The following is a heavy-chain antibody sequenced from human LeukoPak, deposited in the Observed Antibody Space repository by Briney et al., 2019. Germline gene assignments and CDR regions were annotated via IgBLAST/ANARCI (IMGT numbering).Heavy chain of an antibody. CDR1: GGSLSSHY. J-gene: IGHJ4*02. CDR3: ARGVYIAAAQYGY. CDR2: IYYSGTT. D-gene: IGHD6-13*01. Sequence: TSETLSLTCTVSGGSLSSHYWSWIRQPPGEGLEWIGYIYYSGTTNYNPSLKSRVTISVDTSKNQFSLKLSSVTAADTAVYYCARGVYIAAAQYGYWGQGTLVTVSS. V-gene: IGHV4-59*11.